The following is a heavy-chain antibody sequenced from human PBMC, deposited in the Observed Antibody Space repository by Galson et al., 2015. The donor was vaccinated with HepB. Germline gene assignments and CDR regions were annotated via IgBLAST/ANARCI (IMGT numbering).Heavy chain of an antibody. J-gene: IGHJ4*02. CDR2: INPNSGGT. CDR1: GYTFTGYY. D-gene: IGHD3-22*01. CDR3: ARVAGTPVGLGDSSGYYWGY. Sequence: SVKVSCKASGYTFTGYYMHWVRQAPGQGLEWMGWINPNSGGTNYAQKFQGRVTMTRDTSISTAYMELSRLRSDDTAVYHCARVAGTPVGLGDSSGYYWGYWGQGTLVTVSS. V-gene: IGHV1-2*02.